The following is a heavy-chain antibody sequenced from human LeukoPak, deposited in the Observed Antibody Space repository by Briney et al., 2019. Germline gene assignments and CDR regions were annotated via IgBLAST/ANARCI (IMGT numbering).Heavy chain of an antibody. Sequence: GGSLRLSCAASGFTFSSYEMNWVRQAPGKGLEWVSFISSSGSTIYYADSVKGRFTISRDSAKNSLYLQMDSLRAEDTAVYYCARVISGTEDYWGQGTLVTVSS. CDR2: ISSSGSTI. CDR3: ARVISGTEDY. CDR1: GFTFSSYE. V-gene: IGHV3-48*03. D-gene: IGHD5-12*01. J-gene: IGHJ4*02.